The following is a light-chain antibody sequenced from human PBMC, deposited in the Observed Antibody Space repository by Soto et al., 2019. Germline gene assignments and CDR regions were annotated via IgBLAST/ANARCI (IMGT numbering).Light chain of an antibody. CDR2: EAS. V-gene: IGKV1-5*01. CDR3: QHYDSHLGS. CDR1: QSVSSW. J-gene: IGKJ2*01. Sequence: DIQMTQSPSILSASVGDRVTITCRASQSVSSWMAWYQQKPGKAPKLLIFEASTLHRGVPSRFSGSGSETEFTLTISGLHPDDFAKYYYQHYDSHLGSFGQGTKLELK.